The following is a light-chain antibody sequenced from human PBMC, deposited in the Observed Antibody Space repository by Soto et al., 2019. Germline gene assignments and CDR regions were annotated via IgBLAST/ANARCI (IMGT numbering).Light chain of an antibody. J-gene: IGLJ2*01. CDR1: SSDVGGHNY. Sequence: QSALTQPPSASGSPGQSVTISCTGTSSDVGGHNYVSWYQQRPGKAPKLIIYAVTQRPSGVSDRCSGSKSGNTATLTVSGLQAEDEADYHCSSYAGINTVVFGGGTKLTVL. V-gene: IGLV2-8*01. CDR3: SSYAGINTVV. CDR2: AVT.